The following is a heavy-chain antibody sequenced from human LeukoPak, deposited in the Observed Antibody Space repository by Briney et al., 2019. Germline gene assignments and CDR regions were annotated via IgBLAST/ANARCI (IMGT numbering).Heavy chain of an antibody. CDR3: ARAPSARSTYFDY. V-gene: IGHV5-51*01. D-gene: IGHD5/OR15-5a*01. Sequence: GESLKISCKGSGYNFTSYWIGWVRQMPGKGLEWMGIIYPGDSDTRYSPSFQGQVTISADKSISTAYLQWSSLKASDTAMYYCARAPSARSTYFDYWGQGTLVTVSS. CDR2: IYPGDSDT. CDR1: GYNFTSYW. J-gene: IGHJ4*02.